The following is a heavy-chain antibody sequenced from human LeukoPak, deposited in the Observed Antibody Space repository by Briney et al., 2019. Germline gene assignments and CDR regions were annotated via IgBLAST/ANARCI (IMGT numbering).Heavy chain of an antibody. D-gene: IGHD3-10*01. CDR2: INHSGST. CDR1: GGSFSGYY. J-gene: IGHJ4*02. CDR3: ARKTKWFGEFPLNY. Sequence: SETLSLTCAVYGGSFSGYYWSWIRQPPGKGLEWIGEINHSGSTNYNPSLKSRVTISVDTSKNQFSLKLSSVTAADTAVYYCARKTKWFGEFPLNYWGQGTLVTVSS. V-gene: IGHV4-34*01.